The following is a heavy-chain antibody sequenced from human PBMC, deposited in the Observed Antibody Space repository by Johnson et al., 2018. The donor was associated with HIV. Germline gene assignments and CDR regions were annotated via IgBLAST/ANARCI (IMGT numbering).Heavy chain of an antibody. V-gene: IGHV3-30*19. D-gene: IGHD1-14*01. CDR3: ARAAKGFRGPGGAFDI. CDR1: GFTFSSYG. CDR2: TRYDGSNK. Sequence: VQLVESGGGVVQPGRSLRLSCAASGFTFSSYGMHWVRQAPGKGLEWVAFTRYDGSNKYYADSVKGRFTLSRDNYKNTLYLQMNSLRAEDTALYYCARAAKGFRGPGGAFDIWGQGTMVTVSS. J-gene: IGHJ3*02.